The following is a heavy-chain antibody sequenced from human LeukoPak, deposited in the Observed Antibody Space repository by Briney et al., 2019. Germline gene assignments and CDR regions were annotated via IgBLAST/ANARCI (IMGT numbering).Heavy chain of an antibody. CDR2: INSDGSST. CDR1: GFTFSSYW. Sequence: GGSLRLSYAASGFTFSSYWMHWVRQAPGKGLVWVSRINSDGSSTSYADSVKGRFTISRDNAKNTLYLQMNSLRAEDTAVYYCARGSLSSFGWFDPWGQGTLVTVSS. CDR3: ARGSLSSFGWFDP. J-gene: IGHJ5*02. V-gene: IGHV3-74*01. D-gene: IGHD6-6*01.